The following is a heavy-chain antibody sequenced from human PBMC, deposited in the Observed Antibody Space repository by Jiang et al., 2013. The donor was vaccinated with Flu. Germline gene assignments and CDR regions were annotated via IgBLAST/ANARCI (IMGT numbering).Heavy chain of an antibody. CDR1: GFTFSRYV. J-gene: IGHJ6*01. Sequence: VQLVESGGDLVPPGGSLRLSCATSGFTFSRYVMSWVRRAPGKGLEWVSVISESGGNTYYADSVKGRFTISRDNVKNTLFLQMDGLRVDDTAIYYCAKRRVVISLDDFYKYGMDV. CDR2: ISESGGNT. CDR3: AKRRVVISLDDFYKYGMDV. D-gene: IGHD3-16*02. V-gene: IGHV3-23*04.